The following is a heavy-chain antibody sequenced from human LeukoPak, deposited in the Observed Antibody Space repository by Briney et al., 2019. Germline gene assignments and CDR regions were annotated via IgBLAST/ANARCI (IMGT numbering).Heavy chain of an antibody. CDR3: STCASPTCYRGDY. CDR2: IKSKTAGGTT. J-gene: IGHJ4*02. D-gene: IGHD2-2*01. V-gene: IGHV3-15*01. CDR1: GFTSSNAW. Sequence: PGGSLRPSCAASGFTSSNAWMSSVRQAPGKGLEWVGRIKSKTAGGTTHYAARVKDRFTISRDDSKNTLYLQMKSLKTEDTAVYYCSTCASPTCYRGDYWGQGTLVTVSS.